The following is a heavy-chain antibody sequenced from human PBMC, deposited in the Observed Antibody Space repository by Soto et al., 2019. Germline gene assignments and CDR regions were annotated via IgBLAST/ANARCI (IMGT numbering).Heavy chain of an antibody. D-gene: IGHD5-12*01. V-gene: IGHV3-9*01. J-gene: IGHJ4*02. CDR3: AKDATLRGYSGYSSLDY. Sequence: PGGSLRLSCAASGFTFDDYAMHWVRQAPGKGLEWVSGISWNSGSIGYADSVKGRFTISRDNAKNSLYLQMNRLRAEDTALYYCAKDATLRGYSGYSSLDYWGQGTLVTVSS. CDR1: GFTFDDYA. CDR2: ISWNSGSI.